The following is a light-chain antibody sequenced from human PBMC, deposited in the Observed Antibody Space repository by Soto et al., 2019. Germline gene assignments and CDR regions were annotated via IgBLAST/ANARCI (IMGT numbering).Light chain of an antibody. CDR2: LGS. J-gene: IGKJ5*01. CDR1: QSLLHSNGYHD. Sequence: DIVMTQSPLSLPVTPGEPASISCRSSQSLLHSNGYHDLDWYLQKPVQSQQLLIYLGSNLASGFPHRCSGSGVGTHFRLQSSRLETEHVGVYYRMLALQSRAIPFGQGTRLELK. CDR3: MLALQSRAIP. V-gene: IGKV2-28*01.